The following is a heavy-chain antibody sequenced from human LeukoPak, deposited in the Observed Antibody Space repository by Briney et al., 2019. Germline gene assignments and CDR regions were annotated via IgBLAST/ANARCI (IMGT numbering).Heavy chain of an antibody. CDR3: ARRRALYNNRIAAAGTGWFDP. CDR1: GGSFSGYY. V-gene: IGHV4-34*01. D-gene: IGHD6-13*01. CDR2: INHSGST. J-gene: IGHJ5*02. Sequence: KTSETLSLTCAVYGGSFSGYYWSWIRQPPGKGLEWIGEINHSGSTNYNPSLKSRVTISADTSKNQFSLKLSSVTAADTAVYYCARRRALYNNRIAAAGTGWFDPWGQGTLVTVSS.